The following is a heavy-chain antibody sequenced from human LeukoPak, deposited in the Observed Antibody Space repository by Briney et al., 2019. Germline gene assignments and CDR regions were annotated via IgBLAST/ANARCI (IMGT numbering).Heavy chain of an antibody. CDR3: ASRSAVLRYFDW. CDR1: GGSISGYY. J-gene: IGHJ4*02. Sequence: PSETLSLTCTVSGGSISGYYWSWPRQPPGKGLEWIGYTYYSGSTNYNPSLKSRVTISVDASKNQFSLKLSSVTAADTAVYYCASRSAVLRYFDWWGQGTLVTVSS. CDR2: TYYSGST. D-gene: IGHD3-9*01. V-gene: IGHV4-59*08.